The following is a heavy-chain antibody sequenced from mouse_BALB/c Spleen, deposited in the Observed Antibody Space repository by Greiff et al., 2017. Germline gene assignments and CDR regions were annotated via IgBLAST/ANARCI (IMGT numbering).Heavy chain of an antibody. CDR1: GFTFSSST. J-gene: IGHJ4*01. CDR3: SRDRYYAMDY. Sequence: EVHLVESGGGLVQPGGSLKLSCAASGFTFSSSTMSWVRQTPEKRLEWVAYISNGGGSTYYPDTVKGRFTISRDNAKNTLYLQMSSLKSEDTAMYYCSRDRYYAMDYWGQGTSVTVSS. V-gene: IGHV5-12-2*01. CDR2: ISNGGGST. D-gene: IGHD2-14*01.